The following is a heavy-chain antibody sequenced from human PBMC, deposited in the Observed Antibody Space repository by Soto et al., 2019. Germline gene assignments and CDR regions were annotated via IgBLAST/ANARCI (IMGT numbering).Heavy chain of an antibody. CDR3: ARFKGCSGGSCYPYFDY. J-gene: IGHJ4*02. V-gene: IGHV3-30-3*01. CDR2: MSYDESNK. CDR1: GFTFSSYA. D-gene: IGHD2-15*01. Sequence: QVQLVESGGGVVQPGRSLRVSCAASGFTFSSYAMHWVRQAPGKGLEWVAVMSYDESNKYYADSVKGRFTISRDNSKNTLYLQMNSLRAEDTAVYYCARFKGCSGGSCYPYFDYWGQGTLVTVSS.